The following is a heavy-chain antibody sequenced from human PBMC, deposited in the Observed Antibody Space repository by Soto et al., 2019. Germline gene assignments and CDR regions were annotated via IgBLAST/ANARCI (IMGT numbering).Heavy chain of an antibody. D-gene: IGHD3-3*01. CDR3: ARDRPYYDFWSGSGMDV. V-gene: IGHV3-33*01. Sequence: GGSLRLSCAASGFTFSSYGMHWVRQAPGKGLEWVAVIWYDGSNKYYADSVKGRFTISRDNSKNTLYLQMNSLRAEDTAVYYCARDRPYYDFWSGSGMDVWGQGTTVTVSS. CDR2: IWYDGSNK. CDR1: GFTFSSYG. J-gene: IGHJ6*02.